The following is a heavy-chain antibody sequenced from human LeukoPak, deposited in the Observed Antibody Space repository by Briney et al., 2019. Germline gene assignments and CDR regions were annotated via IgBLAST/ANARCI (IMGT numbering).Heavy chain of an antibody. CDR2: INWNGGST. J-gene: IGHJ6*03. CDR1: GFTFDDYG. V-gene: IGHV3-20*04. CDR3: ARGVINYYYYYMDV. Sequence: GGSLRLSCAASGFTFDDYGMSWVRQAPGKGLEWVSGINWNGGSTGCADSVKGRFTISRDNAKNSLYLQMNSLRAEDTALYYCARGVINYYYYYMDVWGKGTTVTVSS.